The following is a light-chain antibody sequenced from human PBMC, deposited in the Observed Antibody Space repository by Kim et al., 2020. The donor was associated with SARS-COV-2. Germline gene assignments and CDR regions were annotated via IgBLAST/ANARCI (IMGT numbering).Light chain of an antibody. CDR1: QSISTY. Sequence: DIQMTQSPSSLSASVGDRLTITCRASQSISTYLNWYQLKPGKAPKFLIYAASSLIGGVPSRFSGSGSGTVFTLTISSLQPEDFATYYCQQSYGIPRTFGQGTKLEIK. CDR2: AAS. V-gene: IGKV1-39*01. CDR3: QQSYGIPRT. J-gene: IGKJ2*02.